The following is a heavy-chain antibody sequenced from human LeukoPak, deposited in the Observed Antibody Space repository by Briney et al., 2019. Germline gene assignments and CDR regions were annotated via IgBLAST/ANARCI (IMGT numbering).Heavy chain of an antibody. Sequence: SETLSLTCTVSGGSLSSYYWSWIRQPPGKGLEWIGYIYYSGSTSYNPSLKSRVTISVDTSKNQFSLKLSSVTAADTAVYYCARSDSSSWGYYYYYYMDVWGKGTTVTVSS. D-gene: IGHD6-13*01. V-gene: IGHV4-59*01. CDR1: GGSLSSYY. J-gene: IGHJ6*03. CDR3: ARSDSSSWGYYYYYYMDV. CDR2: IYYSGST.